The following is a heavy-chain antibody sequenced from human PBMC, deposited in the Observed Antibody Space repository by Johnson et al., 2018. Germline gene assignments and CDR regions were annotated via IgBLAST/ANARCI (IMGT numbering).Heavy chain of an antibody. CDR1: GYTFTSYS. CDR2: IIPSGGGT. V-gene: IGHV1-46*01. J-gene: IGHJ6*02. CDR3: ARATVPKSDFHGVYG. Sequence: QVQLQESGAEVKKPGASVKVSCKASGYTFTSYSIHWVRQAPGQGLEWVGIIIPSGGGTTYTQKFQDRITMTRDTSTSTVYMELNSLRYADTAVYHCARATVPKSDFHGVYGWGQGTTGTVSS. D-gene: IGHD4-17*01.